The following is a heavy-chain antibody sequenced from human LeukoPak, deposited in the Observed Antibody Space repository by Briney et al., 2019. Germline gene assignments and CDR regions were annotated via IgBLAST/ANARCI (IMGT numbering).Heavy chain of an antibody. Sequence: ASVKVSCKASGGTFSSYAISWVRQAPGQGLEWMGEIIPIFGTANYAQKFQGRVTITADESTSTAYMELSSLRSEDTAVYYCARQAFWSGYYPYWGQGTLVTVSS. CDR1: GGTFSSYA. CDR3: ARQAFWSGYYPY. CDR2: IIPIFGTA. V-gene: IGHV1-69*01. D-gene: IGHD3-3*01. J-gene: IGHJ4*02.